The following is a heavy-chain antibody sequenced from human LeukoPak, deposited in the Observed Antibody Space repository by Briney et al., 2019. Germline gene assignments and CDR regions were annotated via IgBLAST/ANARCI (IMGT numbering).Heavy chain of an antibody. CDR3: ARSPNRLRYFDY. J-gene: IGHJ4*02. CDR2: IKQDGSEK. CDR1: GFTFSDYA. Sequence: GGSLRLSCAVSGFTFSDYAMSWVRQAPGKGLEWVANIKQDGSEKYYVDSVKGRFTISRDNAKNSLYLQMNSLRAEDTAVYYCARSPNRLRYFDYWGQGTLVTVSS. V-gene: IGHV3-7*01. D-gene: IGHD3-16*01.